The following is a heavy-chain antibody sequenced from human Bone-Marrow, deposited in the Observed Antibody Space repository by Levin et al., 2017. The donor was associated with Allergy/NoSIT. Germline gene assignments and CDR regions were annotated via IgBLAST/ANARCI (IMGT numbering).Heavy chain of an antibody. J-gene: IGHJ4*02. CDR2: IIPIFGTA. V-gene: IGHV1-69*13. CDR3: ARGSLGSREVYYFDY. CDR1: GGTFSSYA. D-gene: IGHD6-13*01. Sequence: SVKVSCKASGGTFSSYAISWVRQAPGQGLESMGGIIPIFGTANYAQKFQGRVTITADESTSTAYMELSSLRSEDTAVYYCARGSLGSREVYYFDYWGQGTLVTVSS.